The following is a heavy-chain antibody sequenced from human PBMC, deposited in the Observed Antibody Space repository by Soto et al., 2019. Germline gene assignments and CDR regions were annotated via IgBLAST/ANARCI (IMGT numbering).Heavy chain of an antibody. V-gene: IGHV3-33*01. CDR1: GFTFSSYG. CDR3: ARVFSKRERKTDY. CDR2: IWYDGSNK. Sequence: PGGSLRLSCAASGFTFSSYGMHWVRQAPGKGLEWVAVIWYDGSNKYYADSVKGRFTISRDNSKNTLYLQMNSLRAEDTAVYYCARVFSKRERKTDYWGQGTLVTVSS. J-gene: IGHJ4*02.